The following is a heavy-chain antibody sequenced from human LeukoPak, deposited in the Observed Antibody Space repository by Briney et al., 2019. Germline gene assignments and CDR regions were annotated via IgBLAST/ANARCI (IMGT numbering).Heavy chain of an antibody. J-gene: IGHJ5*02. D-gene: IGHD6-13*01. CDR1: GDSVTSFY. V-gene: IGHV4-59*02. CDR3: ARMGAAAGTDH. Sequence: PSETLSLTCTVSGDSVTSFYWTWIRQPSGKGLEWIGYVYYSGSTSYSPSLKSRVTISIDTSKNQFSLKLRSVTAADTAVYYCARMGAAAGTDHWGQGTLVTVSS. CDR2: VYYSGST.